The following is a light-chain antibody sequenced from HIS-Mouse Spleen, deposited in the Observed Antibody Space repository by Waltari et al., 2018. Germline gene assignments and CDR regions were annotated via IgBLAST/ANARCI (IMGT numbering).Light chain of an antibody. CDR3: SSYTSSSTV. CDR1: SSDVGSYNR. J-gene: IGLJ1*01. CDR2: EVS. Sequence: QSALTQPPSVSGSPGQSVTISCTGTSSDVGSYNRVSWYQQPSGTAPKLMIYEVSNRPSGVPGRFSGSKSGNTASLTISGLQAEDEADYYCSSYTSSSTVFGTGTKVTVL. V-gene: IGLV2-18*02.